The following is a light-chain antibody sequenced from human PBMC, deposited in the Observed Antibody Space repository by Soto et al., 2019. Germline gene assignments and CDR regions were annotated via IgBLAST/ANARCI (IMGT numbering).Light chain of an antibody. CDR2: DAS. Sequence: EIVLTQSPGTLSLSPGERATLSCRASQSVSSDLAWYQQKPGQTPRLLIYDASNRATGIPARFSGSGSGTDFTLTISSLETEDFAVYFCQQRSVFPLTFGGGTKVGIK. CDR1: QSVSSD. V-gene: IGKV3-11*01. J-gene: IGKJ4*01. CDR3: QQRSVFPLT.